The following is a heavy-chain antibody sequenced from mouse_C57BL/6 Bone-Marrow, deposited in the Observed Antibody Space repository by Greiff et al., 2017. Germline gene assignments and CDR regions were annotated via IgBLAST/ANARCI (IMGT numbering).Heavy chain of an antibody. V-gene: IGHV1-39*01. CDR1: GYSFTDYN. CDR2: INPNYGTT. CDR3: AIYGSSSYYFDY. J-gene: IGHJ2*01. Sequence: VQLKESGPELVKPGASVKISCKASGYSFTDYNMNWVKQSNGKSLEWIGVINPNYGTTSYNQKFKGKATLTVDQSSSTAYMQLNSLTSEDSAVYYCAIYGSSSYYFDYWGQGTTLTVSS. D-gene: IGHD1-1*01.